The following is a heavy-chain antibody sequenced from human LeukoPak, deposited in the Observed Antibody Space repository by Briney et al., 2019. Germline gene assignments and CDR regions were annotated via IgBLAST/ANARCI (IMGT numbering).Heavy chain of an antibody. CDR3: AKGPRPDITVAHTLEK. CDR2: ISSRGDST. CDR1: GFTFSNYA. D-gene: IGHD5-12*01. V-gene: IGHV3-23*01. J-gene: IGHJ4*02. Sequence: TGGSLRLSCAASGFTFSNYAMSWVRQAAGRGLEWVSTISSRGDSTHDAASVKGRLTISRDNSKNSLYLQMNSLRAEDTAVYYCAKGPRPDITVAHTLEKWGQGTLVTVSS.